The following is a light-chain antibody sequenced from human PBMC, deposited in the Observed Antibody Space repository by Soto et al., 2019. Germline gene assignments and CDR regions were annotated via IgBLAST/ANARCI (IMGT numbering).Light chain of an antibody. CDR1: RTITNY. CDR2: AAS. V-gene: IGKV1-39*01. Sequence: DIQMTQSPSSLSASVGDRVTITCRASRTITNYLNWHQQKPGRAPKLLIYAASSLQSGVPSRFSGSGSGTDFTLTISSLQPEDFATYYCQQFNHYPITFGQGTRLEIK. CDR3: QQFNHYPIT. J-gene: IGKJ5*01.